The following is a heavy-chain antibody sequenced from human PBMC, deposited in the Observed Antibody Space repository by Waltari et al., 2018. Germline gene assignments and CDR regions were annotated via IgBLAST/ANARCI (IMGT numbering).Heavy chain of an antibody. V-gene: IGHV3-23*01. CDR2: ITHSASYK. J-gene: IGHJ5*02. Sequence: EVQLLESGGGLVQPGGSLRLSCSASGFPFNNYAMPWVRQAPGKGPEWVSSITHSASYKYYRDSVKGRFTISRDNSESTLYLQMNNLRAEDTAIYYCAKDSCEGRGGGSCYNPWGQGTLVTVSS. D-gene: IGHD2-15*01. CDR1: GFPFNNYA. CDR3: AKDSCEGRGGGSCYNP.